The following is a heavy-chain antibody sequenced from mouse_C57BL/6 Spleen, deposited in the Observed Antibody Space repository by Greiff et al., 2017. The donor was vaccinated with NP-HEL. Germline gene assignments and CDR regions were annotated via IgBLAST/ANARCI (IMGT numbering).Heavy chain of an antibody. Sequence: VQLQQPGAELVKPGASVKLSCKASGYTFTSYWMHWVKQRPGQGLEWIGMIHPNSGSTNYNEKFKSKATLTVDKSSSTAYMQLSSLTSEDSAVYYCARFYGNYVPYWYFDVWGTGTTVTVSS. D-gene: IGHD2-1*01. CDR2: IHPNSGST. V-gene: IGHV1-64*01. CDR3: ARFYGNYVPYWYFDV. CDR1: GYTFTSYW. J-gene: IGHJ1*03.